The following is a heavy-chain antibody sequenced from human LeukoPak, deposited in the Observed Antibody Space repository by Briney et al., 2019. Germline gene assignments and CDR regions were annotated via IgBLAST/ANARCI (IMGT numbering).Heavy chain of an antibody. D-gene: IGHD6-13*01. J-gene: IGHJ5*02. CDR2: INPSGGST. CDR3: AREGPHSSSWALSWFDP. V-gene: IGHV1-46*01. Sequence: ASVKVSCKASGYTFTSYYMHWVRQAPGLGLEWMGIINPSGGSTSYAQKFQGRVTMTRDTSTSTVYMELSSLRSEDTAVYYCAREGPHSSSWALSWFDPWGQGTLVTVSS. CDR1: GYTFTSYY.